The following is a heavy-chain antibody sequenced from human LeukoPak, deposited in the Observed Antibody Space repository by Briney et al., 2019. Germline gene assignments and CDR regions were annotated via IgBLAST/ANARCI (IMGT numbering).Heavy chain of an antibody. D-gene: IGHD3-22*01. CDR2: ISGGGGST. V-gene: IGHV3-23*01. Sequence: GGSLRLSCAASGFTFSSYAMSWVRQAPGKGLEWVSAISGGGGSTYYADSVEGRFTISRDNSKNTLYLQMNSLRADDTAVYYCVTSLYYDSSGYLRTDYWGQGTLVTVSS. CDR3: VTSLYYDSSGYLRTDY. CDR1: GFTFSSYA. J-gene: IGHJ4*02.